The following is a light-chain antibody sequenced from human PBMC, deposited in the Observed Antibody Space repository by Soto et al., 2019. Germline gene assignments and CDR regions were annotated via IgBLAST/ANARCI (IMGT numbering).Light chain of an antibody. CDR3: SSYTGGNPSYV. CDR1: SSDAGGYDY. Sequence: QSVLTQPPSASGSPGQSVTISCTGPSSDAGGYDYVSWYQQHPGKAPKLMIYEVTIRPSGVSDRFSGSKSGNTASPTVSGLQAEYEADYYCSSYTGGNPSYVFGTGTKV. CDR2: EVT. J-gene: IGLJ1*01. V-gene: IGLV2-8*01.